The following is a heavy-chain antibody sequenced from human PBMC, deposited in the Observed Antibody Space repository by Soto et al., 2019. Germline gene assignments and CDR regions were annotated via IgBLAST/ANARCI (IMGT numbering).Heavy chain of an antibody. Sequence: EVQLVESGGGLVQPGGSLSLSCEPSGFPLSSYSMNWVRQAPGRGLEWVSYISSSSSTIYYADSVKGRFTISRDNAKNSLYLQMNSLRDEDTAVYYCARDDGSSWYHFDYWGQGTLVTVSS. CDR2: ISSSSSTI. CDR3: ARDDGSSWYHFDY. V-gene: IGHV3-48*02. D-gene: IGHD6-13*01. J-gene: IGHJ4*02. CDR1: GFPLSSYS.